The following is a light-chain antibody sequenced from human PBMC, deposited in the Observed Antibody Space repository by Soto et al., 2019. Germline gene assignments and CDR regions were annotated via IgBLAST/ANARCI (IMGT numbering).Light chain of an antibody. CDR1: QGISSY. Sequence: DIQLTQSPSFLSASVRDRVTITCRASQGISSYLAWYQQKPGKAPKLLIYAASSLQSGVPSRFSGSGSGTEFTLTSSGLQPIDVATYYCQQLKSYPPFPFGPGTKVDIK. V-gene: IGKV1-9*01. CDR3: QQLKSYPPFP. CDR2: AAS. J-gene: IGKJ3*01.